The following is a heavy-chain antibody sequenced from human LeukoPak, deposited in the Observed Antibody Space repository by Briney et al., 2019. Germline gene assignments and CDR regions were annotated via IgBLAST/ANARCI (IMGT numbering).Heavy chain of an antibody. CDR3: ARSPPVQGGIAAAYYYYYMDV. Sequence: SETLSLTCTVSGGSISSYYWSWIRQPAGKGLEWIGRVYTSGSTNYNPSLKSRVTMSVDTSKNQFSLKLSSVTAADTAVYYCARSPPVQGGIAAAYYYYYMDVWGKGTTVTVSS. CDR1: GGSISSYY. V-gene: IGHV4-4*07. J-gene: IGHJ6*03. D-gene: IGHD6-13*01. CDR2: VYTSGST.